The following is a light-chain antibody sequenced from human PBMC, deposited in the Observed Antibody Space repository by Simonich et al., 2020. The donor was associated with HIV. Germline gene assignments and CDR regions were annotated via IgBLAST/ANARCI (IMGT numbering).Light chain of an antibody. J-gene: IGLJ1*01. Sequence: QSALTQPASVSVSPGQSITISCTGTSRDVGSSNFVSWYQQHPGKAPQLIIYDVKKRPSGVSHRFSGSKSGDTAALTISGLQAEDEADYYCFSYTTRTTLIFVFGPGTKVTVL. CDR3: FSYTTRTTLIFV. CDR2: DVK. V-gene: IGLV2-14*03. CDR1: SRDVGSSNF.